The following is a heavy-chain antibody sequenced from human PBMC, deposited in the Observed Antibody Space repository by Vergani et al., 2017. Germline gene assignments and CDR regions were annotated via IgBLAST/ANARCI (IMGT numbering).Heavy chain of an antibody. V-gene: IGHV3-73*02. CDR2: IRSKANSYAT. CDR3: TRLQLERRYYYYGMDV. J-gene: IGHJ6*02. CDR1: GFTFSGSA. D-gene: IGHD1-1*01. Sequence: EVQLVESGGGLVQPGGSLKLSCAASGFTFSGSAMHWVRQASGKGLEWVGRIRSKANSYATAYAASVKGRFTISRDDSKNTAYLQMNSLKTEDTAVYYCTRLQLERRYYYYGMDVWGQGTTVTVSS.